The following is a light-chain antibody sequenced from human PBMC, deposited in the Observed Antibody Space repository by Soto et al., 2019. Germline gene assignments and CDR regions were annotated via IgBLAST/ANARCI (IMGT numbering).Light chain of an antibody. CDR3: QQFNSYPLT. J-gene: IGKJ4*01. CDR2: AAS. V-gene: IGKV1-9*01. CDR1: QGIASS. Sequence: DLHLTQSPSFLSASVGDRVTITRRASQGIASSLAWYQQKAGKAPKLLIYAASTLESGVPSRFSGSGPGTEFTLTISSLQPEDFAIYYCQQFNSYPLTFGGGTKVEIK.